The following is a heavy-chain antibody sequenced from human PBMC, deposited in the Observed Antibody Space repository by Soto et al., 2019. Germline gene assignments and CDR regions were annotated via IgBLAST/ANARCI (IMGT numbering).Heavy chain of an antibody. CDR3: ARDLAWKRGKVWRYYYGMDV. J-gene: IGHJ6*02. CDR2: ISTRSTYT. D-gene: IGHD1-1*01. Sequence: QVLLVESGGGLVKAGGSLRLSCAASGFIFSDYYMSWVRQTPGKGLEWVSYISTRSTYTNYADSVKGRFTISRDNTKNSLYLQMDSLRVEDTAVYYCARDLAWKRGKVWRYYYGMDVWGQGTTVTVSS. CDR1: GFIFSDYY. V-gene: IGHV3-11*06.